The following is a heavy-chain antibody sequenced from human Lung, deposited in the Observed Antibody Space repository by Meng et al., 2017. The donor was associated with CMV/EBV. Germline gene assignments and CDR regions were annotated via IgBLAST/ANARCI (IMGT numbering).Heavy chain of an antibody. D-gene: IGHD3-3*01. CDR1: GSTFSSYS. Sequence: GGSXRLXCAASGSTFSSYSMNWVRQAPGKGLVWVSYINSSSSTIYYADSVKGRFTISRDNAKNSLYLQMNSLRAEDTAVYYCARVENYDFWSGYYSFPYCIDYWXQGTLVTVSS. CDR3: ARVENYDFWSGYYSFPYCIDY. J-gene: IGHJ4*02. CDR2: INSSSSTI. V-gene: IGHV3-48*04.